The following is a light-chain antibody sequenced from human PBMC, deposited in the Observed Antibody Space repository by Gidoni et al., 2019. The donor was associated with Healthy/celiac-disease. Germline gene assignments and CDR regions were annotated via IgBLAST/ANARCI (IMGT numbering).Light chain of an antibody. CDR3: QQSYSTPT. Sequence: DIQMTQSPSSLSASVGDRVTITCRASQSISSYLNWYKQKPGKAPKLLIYAASSLQSGVPSRFSGSGSGTDFTLTISSLQPEDFATYYCQQSYSTPTFXQXTKLXIK. CDR1: QSISSY. CDR2: AAS. V-gene: IGKV1-39*01. J-gene: IGKJ2*01.